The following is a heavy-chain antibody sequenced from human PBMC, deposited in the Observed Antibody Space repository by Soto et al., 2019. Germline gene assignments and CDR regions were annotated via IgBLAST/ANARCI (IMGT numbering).Heavy chain of an antibody. CDR1: GGTFSSYV. V-gene: IGHV1-69*01. J-gene: IGHJ6*02. D-gene: IGHD3-10*01. CDR2: IIPIFGTA. Sequence: SVKGACKASGGTFSSYVVSRGRHTPEQGLEWMGGIIPIFGTANYAQKFQGRVTITADESTSTAYMELSSLRSEDTAVYYCARDRRLEVRANYYHGMDVWGQGTTVTVSS. CDR3: ARDRRLEVRANYYHGMDV.